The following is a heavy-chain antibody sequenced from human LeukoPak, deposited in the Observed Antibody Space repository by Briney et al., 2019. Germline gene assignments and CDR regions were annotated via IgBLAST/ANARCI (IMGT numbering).Heavy chain of an antibody. V-gene: IGHV1-69*13. CDR3: ARVGTDNCSGGSCYVTYYYYYMDV. CDR2: IIPIFGTA. CDR1: GYTFTSYG. Sequence: SVKVSCKASGYTFTSYGISWVRQAPGQGLEWMGGIIPIFGTANYAQKFQGRVTITADESTSTAYMELSSLRSEDTAVYYCARVGTDNCSGGSCYVTYYYYYMDVWGKGTTVTVSS. D-gene: IGHD2-15*01. J-gene: IGHJ6*03.